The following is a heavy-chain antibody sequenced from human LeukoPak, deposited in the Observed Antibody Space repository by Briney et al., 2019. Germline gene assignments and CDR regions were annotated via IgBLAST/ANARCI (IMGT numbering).Heavy chain of an antibody. CDR2: IYYSGST. J-gene: IGHJ4*02. CDR1: GGSISSSSYY. V-gene: IGHV4-39*07. D-gene: IGHD6-13*01. CDR3: AREGSEQQLVPGSFDY. Sequence: PSETLSLTCTVSGGSISSSSYYWGWIRQPPGKGLGWLGSIYYSGSTYYNPSLKSRVTISVDTSKNQFFLKLSSVTAADTAVYYCAREGSEQQLVPGSFDYWGQGTLVTVSS.